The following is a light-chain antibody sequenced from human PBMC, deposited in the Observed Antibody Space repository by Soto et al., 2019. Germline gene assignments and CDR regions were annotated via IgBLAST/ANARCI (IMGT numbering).Light chain of an antibody. CDR2: AAS. V-gene: IGKV1D-8*01. CDR1: QGISTY. Sequence: VIWMTQSPSLLSASIGDRVTISCRLSQGISTYLAWYRQKPGKAPELLIYAASTLQSGVPSRFSGSGSGTDFTLTINYLQSEDFATYYCQQLTDRRFSFGQGTKVDIK. J-gene: IGKJ2*01. CDR3: QQLTDRRFS.